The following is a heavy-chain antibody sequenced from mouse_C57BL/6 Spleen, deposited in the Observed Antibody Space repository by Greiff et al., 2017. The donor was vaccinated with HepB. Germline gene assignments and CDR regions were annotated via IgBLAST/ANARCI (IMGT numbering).Heavy chain of an antibody. CDR3: ARLDGYYKFAY. J-gene: IGHJ3*01. CDR1: GFTFSSYG. CDR2: ISSGGSYN. D-gene: IGHD2-3*01. Sequence: QLKESGGDLVKPGGSLKIACAASGFTFSSYGMSWVRQTPDKRLEWVATISSGGSYNYYPDSVKGRFTISRDNAKNTLYLQMSSLKSEDTAMYYGARLDGYYKFAYWGQVTLVTVSA. V-gene: IGHV5-6*01.